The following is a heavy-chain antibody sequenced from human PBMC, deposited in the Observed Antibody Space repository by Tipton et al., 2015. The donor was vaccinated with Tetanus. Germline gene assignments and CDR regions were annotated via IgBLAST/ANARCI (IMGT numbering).Heavy chain of an antibody. CDR1: GGSISSGTFY. D-gene: IGHD3-22*01. CDR3: ARVDPFDGRGYGGAFDI. V-gene: IGHV4-39*02. CDR2: ISSYSGST. Sequence: VKPSETLSLTCTVSGGSISSGTFYWNWIRQPPGKGLEWIGSISSYSGSTFQNPSLNSRVTISLDTSKNHFSLKVRSVTAADTAVYYCARVDPFDGRGYGGAFDIWGHGAMVTVSS. J-gene: IGHJ3*02.